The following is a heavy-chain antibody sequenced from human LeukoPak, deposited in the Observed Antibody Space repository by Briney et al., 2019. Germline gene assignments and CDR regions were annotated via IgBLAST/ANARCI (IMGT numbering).Heavy chain of an antibody. CDR2: IIPILGIA. V-gene: IGHV1-69*04. CDR1: GGTFSSYT. J-gene: IGHJ6*02. Sequence: GASVKVSCKASGGTFSSYTISWVRQAPGQGLEWMGRIIPILGIANCAQKFQGRVTITADKSTSTAYMELSSLRSEDTAVYYCAREGSSSLVWDFYYGMDVWGQGTTVTVSS. CDR3: AREGSSSLVWDFYYGMDV. D-gene: IGHD6-6*01.